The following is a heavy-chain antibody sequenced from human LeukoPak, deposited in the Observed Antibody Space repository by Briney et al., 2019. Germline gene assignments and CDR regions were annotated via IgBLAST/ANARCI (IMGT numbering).Heavy chain of an antibody. CDR3: ARMPSTEIYYSYYMDV. D-gene: IGHD2-2*01. J-gene: IGHJ6*03. V-gene: IGHV3-23*01. CDR2: ISAYGGST. CDR1: EFSLRSYT. Sequence: PGGSLRLSCGDSEFSLRSYTMNWVRQAPGKGLEWVSGISAYGGSTYYADSVKGRFTISGDDSNNTLYLQMDSLGTEDTAVYYCARMPSTEIYYSYYMDVWGKGTTVTVSS.